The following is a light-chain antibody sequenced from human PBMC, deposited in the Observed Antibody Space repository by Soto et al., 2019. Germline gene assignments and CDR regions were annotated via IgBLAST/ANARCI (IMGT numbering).Light chain of an antibody. CDR3: QSYDSSLSAYV. CDR2: ANS. CDR1: SSNIGAGYD. V-gene: IGLV1-40*01. J-gene: IGLJ1*01. Sequence: QSVLTQPPSVSVAPGQRVTSSCTGSSSNIGAGYDVHWYQQLPGTAPKLLIFANSFRPSGVPDRFSGSKSGTSASLAITGLQAEDEADYYCQSYDSSLSAYVFGTGTKVTVL.